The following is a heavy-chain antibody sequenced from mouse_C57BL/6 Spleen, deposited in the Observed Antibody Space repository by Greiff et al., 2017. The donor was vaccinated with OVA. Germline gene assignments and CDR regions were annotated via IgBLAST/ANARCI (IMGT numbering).Heavy chain of an antibody. CDR3: ARDRGDYDYDGSYWYFDV. V-gene: IGHV5-16*01. Sequence: EVHLVESEGGLVQPGSSMKLSCTASGFTFSDYYMAWVRQVPEKGLEWVANINYDGSSTYYLDSLKSRFILSRDNAKNILYLQMSSLKSEDTATYYCARDRGDYDYDGSYWYFDVWGTGTTVTVSS. CDR2: INYDGSST. CDR1: GFTFSDYY. J-gene: IGHJ1*03. D-gene: IGHD2-4*01.